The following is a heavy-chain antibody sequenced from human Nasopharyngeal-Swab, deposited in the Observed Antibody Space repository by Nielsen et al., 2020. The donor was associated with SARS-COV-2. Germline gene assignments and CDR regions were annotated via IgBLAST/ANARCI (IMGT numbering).Heavy chain of an antibody. D-gene: IGHD3-10*01. J-gene: IGHJ4*02. Sequence: SETLSLTCSVSGDSFTSSDYYWGWIRQPPGKGLEWIGSVYFVGSPFYNPSLKSRVIISIDTSKNQFSLRLSSVTAADTAVYYCASYIYTSGSSLWGQGTLVTVSS. CDR3: ASYIYTSGSSL. CDR1: GDSFTSSDYY. CDR2: VYFVGSP. V-gene: IGHV4-39*07.